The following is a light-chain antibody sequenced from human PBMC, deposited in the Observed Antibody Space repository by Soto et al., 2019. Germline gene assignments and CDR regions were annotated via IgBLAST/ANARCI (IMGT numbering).Light chain of an antibody. CDR3: QQYGNSRWT. Sequence: EIVLTQSPGTLSLSPGERATLSCRASQSVSSRYLARYQQKPGQAPRLLISGASTRATGFPDRFSGSVSGTDFTLTISRLEPEDFAMYYCQQYGNSRWTFGQGTKVEIK. V-gene: IGKV3-20*01. J-gene: IGKJ1*01. CDR2: GAS. CDR1: QSVSSRY.